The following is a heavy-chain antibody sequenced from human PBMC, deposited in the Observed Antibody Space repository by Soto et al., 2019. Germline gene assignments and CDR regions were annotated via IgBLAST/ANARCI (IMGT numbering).Heavy chain of an antibody. D-gene: IGHD4-4*01. CDR1: GFTFSSYS. Sequence: GGSLRLSCAASGFTFSSYSMNWVRQAPGKGLEWVSSISSSSSYIYYADSVKGRFTISRDNAKNSLYLQMNSLRAEDTAVYYCARDRDGYNKYQLGIYYYYGMDVWGQGTTVTVSS. V-gene: IGHV3-21*01. CDR2: ISSSSSYI. CDR3: ARDRDGYNKYQLGIYYYYGMDV. J-gene: IGHJ6*02.